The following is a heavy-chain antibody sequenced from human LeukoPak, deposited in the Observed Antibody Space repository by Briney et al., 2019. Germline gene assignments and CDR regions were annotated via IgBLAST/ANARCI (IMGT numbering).Heavy chain of an antibody. V-gene: IGHV3-23*01. CDR1: GITFSSYA. CDR3: AKDIRGYSYGFAFDI. D-gene: IGHD5-18*01. J-gene: IGHJ3*02. CDR2: ISASGHIS. Sequence: GGSLRISCAASGITFSSYAISWVRQAPGKGLEWVSIISASGHISNYAESVKGRFTISRDNFKNTLYLQMNSLRAEDTAVYYCAKDIRGYSYGFAFDIWGQGTMVTVSS.